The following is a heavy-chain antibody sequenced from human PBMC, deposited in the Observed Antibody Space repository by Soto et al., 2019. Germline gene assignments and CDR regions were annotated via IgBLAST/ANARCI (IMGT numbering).Heavy chain of an antibody. CDR3: ARDLGIAVAGTDFDY. D-gene: IGHD6-19*01. Sequence: EVQLVESGGGLVKPGGSLRLSCVASGFTFSSYSMNWVRQAPGKGLEWVSSISSSSSYIYYADSVKGRFTISRDNAKNSLYLQMNSLRAEDTAVYYCARDLGIAVAGTDFDYWGQGTLVTVSS. CDR1: GFTFSSYS. CDR2: ISSSSSYI. V-gene: IGHV3-21*01. J-gene: IGHJ4*02.